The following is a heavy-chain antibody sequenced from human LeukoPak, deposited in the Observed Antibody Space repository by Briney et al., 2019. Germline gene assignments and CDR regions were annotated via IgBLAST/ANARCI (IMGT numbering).Heavy chain of an antibody. V-gene: IGHV3-48*01. CDR1: GFTFSSYS. J-gene: IGHJ4*02. D-gene: IGHD5-24*01. CDR3: ARLMGGRWLQPPFDY. CDR2: ISSSSSTI. Sequence: PGGSLRLSCAASGFTFSSYSMNWVRQAPGKGLEWVSYISSSSSTIYYADSVKGRFTISRDISKNTLFLQMNSLRAEDTAVYYCARLMGGRWLQPPFDYWGQGTLVTVSS.